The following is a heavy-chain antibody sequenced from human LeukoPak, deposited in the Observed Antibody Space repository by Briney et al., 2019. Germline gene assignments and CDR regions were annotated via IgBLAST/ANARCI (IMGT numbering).Heavy chain of an antibody. CDR3: ARDRAMVRGRAYYGMDV. D-gene: IGHD3-10*01. CDR1: GGSISSYY. Sequence: SETLSLTCTVSGGSISSYYWSWIRQPAGKGLEWIGRIYTSGSTNYNPSLKSRVTMSVDTSKNRFSLKLSSVTAADTAVYHCARDRAMVRGRAYYGMDVWGQGTTVTVSS. V-gene: IGHV4-4*07. J-gene: IGHJ6*02. CDR2: IYTSGST.